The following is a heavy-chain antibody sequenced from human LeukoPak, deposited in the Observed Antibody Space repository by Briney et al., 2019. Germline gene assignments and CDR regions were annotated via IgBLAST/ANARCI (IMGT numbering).Heavy chain of an antibody. CDR1: GYSISSGYH. CDR2: IYHSGST. CDR3: ASSNDYGGNSGYYGMDV. Sequence: SETLSLTCTVSGYSISSGYHWGWIRQPPGKGLEWIGSIYHSGSTYYNPSLKSRVTISVDTSKNQFSLKLSSVTAADTAVYYCASSNDYGGNSGYYGMDVWGQGTTVTVSS. J-gene: IGHJ6*02. D-gene: IGHD4-23*01. V-gene: IGHV4-38-2*02.